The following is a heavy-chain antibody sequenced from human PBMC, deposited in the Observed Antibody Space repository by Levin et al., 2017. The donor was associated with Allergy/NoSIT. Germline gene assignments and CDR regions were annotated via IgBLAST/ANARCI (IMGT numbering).Heavy chain of an antibody. D-gene: IGHD2-15*01. J-gene: IGHJ4*02. V-gene: IGHV5-51*01. CDR2: IYPGDSDT. CDR1: GSSFTNYW. Sequence: LGESLKISCKGSGSSFTNYWIGWVRQMPGKGLEWMGIIYPGDSDTRYSPSFQGQVTISADKSISTAYLQWSSLKASDTAMYYCAWTLCSGGSCYYHYWGQGTLVTVSS. CDR3: AWTLCSGGSCYYHY.